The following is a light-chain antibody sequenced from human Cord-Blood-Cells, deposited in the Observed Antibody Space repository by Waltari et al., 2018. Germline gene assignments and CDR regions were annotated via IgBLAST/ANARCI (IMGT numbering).Light chain of an antibody. V-gene: IGLV4-69*01. CDR1: SGHSSYA. J-gene: IGLJ3*02. CDR3: QTWGTGIWV. CDR2: LTSDGSH. Sequence: QLVLTQSPSASASLGASVKLTCTLSSGHSSYAIAWHQQQPDKGPRYLMKLTSDGSHSKGDGIPDRFSGSSAGAERYLTSSSLQSEDEADYYCQTWGTGIWVFGGGTKLTVL.